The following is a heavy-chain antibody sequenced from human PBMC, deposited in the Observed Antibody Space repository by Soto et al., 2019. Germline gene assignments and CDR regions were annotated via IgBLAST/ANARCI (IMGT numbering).Heavy chain of an antibody. Sequence: GASVKVSCKASVYTFTSYYMHWVRQAPGQGLEWMGIINPSGGSTSYAQKFQGRVTMTRDTSTSTVYMELSSLRSEDTAVYYCAGSSWSTHRSNWFDPWGQGTLVTVSS. CDR3: AGSSWSTHRSNWFDP. CDR1: VYTFTSYY. D-gene: IGHD6-13*01. CDR2: INPSGGST. V-gene: IGHV1-46*01. J-gene: IGHJ5*02.